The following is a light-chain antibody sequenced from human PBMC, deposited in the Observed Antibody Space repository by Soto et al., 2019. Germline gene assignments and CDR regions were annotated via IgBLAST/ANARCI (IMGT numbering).Light chain of an antibody. J-gene: IGLJ1*01. CDR1: SSDVGGYDS. CDR2: GVR. CDR3: SSYRSISTSYV. Sequence: QPVLTQPASVSGSPGQSITITCTGTSSDVGGYDSVSWYQQHPGTAPKLMIYGVRNRPSGVSNRFSGSKSGDTASLTISGLQAEDEADYYCSSYRSISTSYVFGTGTKVTVL. V-gene: IGLV2-14*03.